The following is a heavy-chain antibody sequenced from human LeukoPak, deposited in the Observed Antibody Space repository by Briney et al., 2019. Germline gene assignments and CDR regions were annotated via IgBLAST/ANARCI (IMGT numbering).Heavy chain of an antibody. CDR1: EGTYSSYA. Sequence: SVKVSCKASEGTYSSYAISWVRQAPGQGLEWMGGIIPIFGTANYAQKFQGRVTITADESTSTAYMELSSLRSEDTAVYYCARVLGTMVRGANAFDIWSQGTMVTVSS. CDR2: IIPIFGTA. CDR3: ARVLGTMVRGANAFDI. V-gene: IGHV1-69*13. D-gene: IGHD3-10*01. J-gene: IGHJ3*02.